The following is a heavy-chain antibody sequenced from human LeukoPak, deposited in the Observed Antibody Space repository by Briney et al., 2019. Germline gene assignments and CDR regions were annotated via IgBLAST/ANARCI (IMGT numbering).Heavy chain of an antibody. V-gene: IGHV3-74*01. CDR1: GFTFSDYL. Sequence: PGGSLRLSCAASGFTFSDYLMHWVRQAPGKVLAWVSRINPDESGTSYVDSVKGRFTVSRDNAQNTLYLQMNGLRTEDTAIYYCTREGRTNSGWPVDSWGEGTLVTVSS. J-gene: IGHJ4*02. CDR2: INPDESGT. CDR3: TREGRTNSGWPVDS. D-gene: IGHD6-19*01.